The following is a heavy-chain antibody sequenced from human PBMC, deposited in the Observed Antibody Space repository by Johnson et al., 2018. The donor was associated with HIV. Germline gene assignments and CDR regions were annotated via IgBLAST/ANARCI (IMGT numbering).Heavy chain of an antibody. D-gene: IGHD1-26*01. V-gene: IGHV3-7*01. CDR3: AREASGSLDAFDI. Sequence: EVQLVESGGGLVQPGGSLRLSCAASGFTSSSSWMNWVRQAPGKGLEWVANIKQDGSQKSYVDSVNGRFTISRDNSKNTLYLQMGSLRAEDMAVYYCAREASGSLDAFDIWGQGTMVTVSS. CDR1: GFTSSSSW. CDR2: IKQDGSQK. J-gene: IGHJ3*02.